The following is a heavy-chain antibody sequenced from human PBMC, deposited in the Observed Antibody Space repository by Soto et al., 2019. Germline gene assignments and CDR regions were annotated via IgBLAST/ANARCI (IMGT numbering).Heavy chain of an antibody. D-gene: IGHD3-3*01. J-gene: IGHJ4*02. V-gene: IGHV4-31*03. CDR1: GGSISSGGYY. CDR3: ARAQSGTIFGVVIDFDY. Sequence: SETLSLTCTVSGGSISSGGYYWSWIRQHPGKGLEWIGYIYYSGSTYYNPSLKSRVTISVDTSKNQFSLKLSSVTAADTAVYYCARAQSGTIFGVVIDFDYWGQGTLVTVSS. CDR2: IYYSGST.